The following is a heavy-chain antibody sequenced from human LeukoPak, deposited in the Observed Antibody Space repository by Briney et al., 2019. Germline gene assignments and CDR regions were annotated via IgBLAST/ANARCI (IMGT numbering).Heavy chain of an antibody. CDR3: ARDSSYDSSGYYQDDAFDI. D-gene: IGHD3-22*01. CDR2: IYTSGST. J-gene: IGHJ3*02. CDR1: GGSFSGYY. V-gene: IGHV4-4*07. Sequence: PSETLSLTCAVYGGSFSGYYWSWIRQPAGKGLEWIGRIYTSGSTNYNPSLKSRVTMSVDTSKTQFSLKLSSVTAADTAVYYCARDSSYDSSGYYQDDAFDIWGQGTMVTVSS.